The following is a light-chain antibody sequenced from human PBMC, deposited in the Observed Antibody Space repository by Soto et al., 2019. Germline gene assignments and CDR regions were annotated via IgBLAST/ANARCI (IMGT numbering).Light chain of an antibody. J-gene: IGKJ1*01. CDR2: DAS. CDR1: QSVSSY. V-gene: IGKV3-11*01. CDR3: QQRSIWPRT. Sequence: EIVLTQSPATLSLSPGERATLSCRASQSVSSYLAWYQQKPGQAPRLLIYDASSRATVIPARFSGSGSGTDFTLTISSLEPEDFAVYYCQQRSIWPRTFGQGTKVEIK.